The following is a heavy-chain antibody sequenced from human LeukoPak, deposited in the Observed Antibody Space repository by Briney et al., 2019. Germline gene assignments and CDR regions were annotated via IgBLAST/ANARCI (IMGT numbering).Heavy chain of an antibody. CDR1: GYIFTSYW. D-gene: IGHD6-19*01. V-gene: IGHV5-51*01. Sequence: GESLKISCKGSGYIFTSYWIGWVRQMPGKGLEWMGIIYPGDSDTRYSPAFQGQVTISADKSISTAYLQWSSLTASDTAMYYCARHCRHFSGWQLYNWFDPWGQGTLVTVSS. CDR2: IYPGDSDT. J-gene: IGHJ5*02. CDR3: ARHCRHFSGWQLYNWFDP.